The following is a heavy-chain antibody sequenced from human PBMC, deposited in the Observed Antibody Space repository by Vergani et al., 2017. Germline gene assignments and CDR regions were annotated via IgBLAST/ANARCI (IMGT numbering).Heavy chain of an antibody. J-gene: IGHJ3*01. D-gene: IGHD2-21*01. CDR1: GASINNDFYY. CDR2: IYVSGIT. V-gene: IGHV4-61*02. CDR3: ARDNKQIRPRACGL. Sequence: QVQLQESGPGLVKPSQTLSLTCTVSGASINNDFYYWHWIRQPAGKGLEWIGRIYVSGITDYNSSLQSRVSMSVDTSKNQFSLTLTAVTAADAAVYYCARDNKQIRPRACGLWGQGTMVTVSS.